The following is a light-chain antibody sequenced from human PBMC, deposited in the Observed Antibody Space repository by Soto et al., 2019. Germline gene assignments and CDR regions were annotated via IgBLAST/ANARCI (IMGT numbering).Light chain of an antibody. J-gene: IGKJ1*01. CDR3: QQYNDYPWT. CDR1: QSISNW. CDR2: AAS. V-gene: IGKV1-5*01. Sequence: DIQMTQTPSTLSASVGDRVTITCRASQSISNWLAWYQQNPGEAPNLLIYAASTLQSGVPSRFSGSVSGTEFTLAIIRLQPDDFATYYCQQYNDYPWTLGQGTKVEIK.